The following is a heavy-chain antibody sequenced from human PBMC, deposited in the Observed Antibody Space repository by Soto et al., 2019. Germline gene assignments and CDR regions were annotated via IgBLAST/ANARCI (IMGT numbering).Heavy chain of an antibody. Sequence: QVQLVQSGAEVKKPGASVKVSCKASGYSFTTYAIHWVRQAPGQRFEWIGRINAGNGNTKYSQKFQGRVTITRDTSATTTYMELSSLRSEDTAVYYCARLLSFGELTLDSWGQGSLVTVSS. D-gene: IGHD3-10*01. CDR2: INAGNGNT. CDR1: GYSFTTYA. CDR3: ARLLSFGELTLDS. V-gene: IGHV1-3*01. J-gene: IGHJ4*02.